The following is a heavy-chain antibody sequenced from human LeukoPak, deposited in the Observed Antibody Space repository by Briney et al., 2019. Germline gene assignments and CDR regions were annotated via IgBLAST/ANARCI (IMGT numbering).Heavy chain of an antibody. CDR1: GYTFTGYY. Sequence: ASVKVSCKASGYTFTGYYMHWVRQAPGQGLEWMGRINPNSGGTNYAQKFQGRVTMTRDTSITIAYMDLSRLRSDDTAVCYCARAPRGYSYGSGIDYWGQGTLVTVSS. CDR2: INPNSGGT. CDR3: ARAPRGYSYGSGIDY. J-gene: IGHJ4*02. V-gene: IGHV1-2*06. D-gene: IGHD5-18*01.